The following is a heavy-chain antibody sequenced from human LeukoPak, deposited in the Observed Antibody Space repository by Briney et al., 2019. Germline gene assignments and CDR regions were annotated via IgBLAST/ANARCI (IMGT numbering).Heavy chain of an antibody. J-gene: IGHJ3*02. CDR3: ARGQSYYEAFDI. CDR1: AFTGHMES. CDR2: IYSGGRT. Sequence: GGSLPLSCESSAFTGHMESLRRVRQPPGKGLEWCSVIYSGGRTNYADSVKGLFTISRDNSKNTLHLQMNILRVEDTAVYYCARGQSYYEAFDILGQGTMVTVSS. D-gene: IGHD1-26*01. V-gene: IGHV3-53*03.